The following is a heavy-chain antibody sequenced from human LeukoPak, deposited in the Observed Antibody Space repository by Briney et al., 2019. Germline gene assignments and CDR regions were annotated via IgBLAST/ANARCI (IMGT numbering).Heavy chain of an antibody. V-gene: IGHV3-30*03. J-gene: IGHJ4*02. CDR3: ARDQAEVYYDSSGYYPDY. D-gene: IGHD3-22*01. CDR2: ISYDGSNK. Sequence: GRSLRLSCAASGFTFSSYGMHWVRQAPGKGLEWVAVISYDGSNKYYADSVKGRFTISRDNSKNTLYLQMNSLRAEDTAVYYCARDQAEVYYDSSGYYPDYWGQGTLVTVSS. CDR1: GFTFSSYG.